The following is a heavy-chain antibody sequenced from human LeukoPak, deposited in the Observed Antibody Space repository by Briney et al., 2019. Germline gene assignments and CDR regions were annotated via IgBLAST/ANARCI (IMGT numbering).Heavy chain of an antibody. CDR1: GFTFSSYG. CDR3: AKAGNVLLWFRPYPYFDY. CDR2: ISYDGSNK. D-gene: IGHD3-10*01. Sequence: PGGSLRLSCAASGFTFSSYGMHWVRQAPGKGLEWVAVISYDGSNKYYADSVKVRFTISRDNSKNTLYLQMNSLRAEDTAVYYCAKAGNVLLWFRPYPYFDYWGQGTLVTVSS. J-gene: IGHJ4*02. V-gene: IGHV3-30*18.